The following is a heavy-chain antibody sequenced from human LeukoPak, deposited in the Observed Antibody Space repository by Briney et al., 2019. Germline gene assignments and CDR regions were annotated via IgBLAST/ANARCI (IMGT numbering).Heavy chain of an antibody. CDR1: GFTFSSYN. V-gene: IGHV3-21*01. Sequence: KPGGSLRLSCAASGFTFSSYNMNWVRQAPGKGLEWVSSISSSSIFIFYAEPVKGRFTISRDNAKNSLYLHMNSLRAEDTAVYYCARGPSPYDSSGHNWFDPWGQGALVTVSS. J-gene: IGHJ5*02. CDR2: ISSSSIFI. D-gene: IGHD3-22*01. CDR3: ARGPSPYDSSGHNWFDP.